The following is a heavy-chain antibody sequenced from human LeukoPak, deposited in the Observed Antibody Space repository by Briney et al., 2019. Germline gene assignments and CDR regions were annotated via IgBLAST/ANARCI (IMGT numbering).Heavy chain of an antibody. D-gene: IGHD6-13*01. V-gene: IGHV4-34*01. Sequence: PSETLSLTCAVYGGSFSGYYWTWIRQPPGKGLEWIGEINHSGSTNYNPSLKSRVTISVDTSKNQSSLKLSSVTAADTAVYYCARGLSSSWHSYGYWAQGTLVTVSS. CDR2: INHSGST. J-gene: IGHJ4*02. CDR1: GGSFSGYY. CDR3: ARGLSSSWHSYGY.